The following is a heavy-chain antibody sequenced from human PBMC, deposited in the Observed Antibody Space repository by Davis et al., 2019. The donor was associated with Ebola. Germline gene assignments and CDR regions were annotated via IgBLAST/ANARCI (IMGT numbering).Heavy chain of an antibody. CDR2: ISYDGSNK. V-gene: IGHV3-30-3*01. D-gene: IGHD2-2*01. J-gene: IGHJ6*02. Sequence: PGGSLRLSCAASGFTFSSYAMHWVRQAPGKGLEWVAVISYDGSNKYYADSVKGRFTISRDNSKNTLYLQMNSLRAEDTAVYYCARAEDSYCSSTSCYLSYYYYYGMDVWGQGTTVTVSS. CDR3: ARAEDSYCSSTSCYLSYYYYYGMDV. CDR1: GFTFSSYA.